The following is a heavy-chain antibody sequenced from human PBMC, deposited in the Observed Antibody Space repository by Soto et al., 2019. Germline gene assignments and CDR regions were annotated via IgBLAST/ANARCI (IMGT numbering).Heavy chain of an antibody. D-gene: IGHD5-18*01. V-gene: IGHV1-69*13. J-gene: IGHJ3*02. CDR1: GGTFSSYA. CDR3: ATGAQGDSYGLDAFDI. CDR2: IIPIFGTA. Sequence: SVKVSCKASGGTFSSYAISWVRQAPGQGLEWMGGIIPIFGTANYAQKFQGRVTITADESTSTAYMELSSLRSEDTAVYYCATGAQGDSYGLDAFDIWGQGTMVTVSS.